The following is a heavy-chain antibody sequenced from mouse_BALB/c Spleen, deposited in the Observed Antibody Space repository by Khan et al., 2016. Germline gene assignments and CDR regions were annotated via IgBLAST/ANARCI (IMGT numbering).Heavy chain of an antibody. CDR1: GYAFTNYL. D-gene: IGHD1-1*01. J-gene: IGHJ3*01. CDR3: ARADYCGSSGAY. Sequence: QVQLQQSGAELVRPGTSVKVSCKASGYAFTNYLIEWVKQRPGQGLEWIGVINPGSGGTNYNEKFKGKATLTADKSSSTAYMQLSSLTSDDSAVYFCARADYCGSSGAYWGQGTLVTVSA. V-gene: IGHV1-54*01. CDR2: INPGSGGT.